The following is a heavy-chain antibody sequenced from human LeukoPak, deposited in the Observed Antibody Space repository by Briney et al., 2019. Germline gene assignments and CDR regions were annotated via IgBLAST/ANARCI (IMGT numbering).Heavy chain of an antibody. CDR1: GGSISSGDYY. D-gene: IGHD5-18*01. Sequence: SETLSLTCTVSGGSISSGDYYWSWIRQHPGKGLEWIGYIYYSGSTYYNPSLKSRVTISVDTSKNQFSLKLSSVTAADTAVYYCATQDGYSYVFDYWGQGTLVTVSS. CDR2: IYYSGST. CDR3: ATQDGYSYVFDY. V-gene: IGHV4-31*03. J-gene: IGHJ4*02.